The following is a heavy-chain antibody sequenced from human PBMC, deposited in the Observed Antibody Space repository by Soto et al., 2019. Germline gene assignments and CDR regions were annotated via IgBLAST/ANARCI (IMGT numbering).Heavy chain of an antibody. D-gene: IGHD3-16*01. CDR2: INPDGGAT. CDR1: GYGFTFYY. CDR3: ARGRRHAF. Sequence: QVQLIQSGAEVKKPGASVIISCQAYGYGFTFYYFYWVRQAPGHGLEWIGKINPDGGATTYEQSFQGRVTITSDASTGTVYMERSSLNSDDTAVYYCARGRRHAFWDHGNQVSVSS. V-gene: IGHV1-46*01. J-gene: IGHJ4*01.